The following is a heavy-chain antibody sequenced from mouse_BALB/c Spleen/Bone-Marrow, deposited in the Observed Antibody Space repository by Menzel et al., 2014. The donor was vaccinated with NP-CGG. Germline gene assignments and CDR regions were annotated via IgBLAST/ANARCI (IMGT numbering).Heavy chain of an antibody. V-gene: IGHV1-61*01. D-gene: IGHD2-1*01. CDR3: AREKVYYGISWFAY. CDR2: IHPSDSET. CDR1: GYSFTTYW. J-gene: IGHJ3*01. Sequence: QVQLKESGTEVVRPGASVKPSCKASGYSFTTYWMNWVKQRPGQGLEWIGMIHPSDSETRLNQKFKDKATLTVDKSSSTAYMQLNSPTSEDSAVYYCAREKVYYGISWFAYWGQGTLGTVSA.